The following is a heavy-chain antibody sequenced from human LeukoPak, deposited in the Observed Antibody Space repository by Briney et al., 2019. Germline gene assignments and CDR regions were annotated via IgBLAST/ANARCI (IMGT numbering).Heavy chain of an antibody. Sequence: GGSLRLSCAVSGFTFNTYSMNWVRQAPGKGLEWVAVIWFDGTNKYYADSVKGRFTVSRDNFKNTLNLQMNSLRAEDTAVYYCAREFYDSSGYNYLDSWGQGTLVTVSS. CDR3: AREFYDSSGYNYLDS. CDR1: GFTFNTYS. V-gene: IGHV3-33*08. J-gene: IGHJ4*02. CDR2: IWFDGTNK. D-gene: IGHD3-22*01.